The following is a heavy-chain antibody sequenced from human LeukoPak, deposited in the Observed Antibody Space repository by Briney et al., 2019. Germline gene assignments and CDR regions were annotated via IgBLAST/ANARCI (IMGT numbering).Heavy chain of an antibody. Sequence: SETLSLTCSVSGGSISNSSYFWGWIRQPPGKGLEWVGSIYYSGSTYYNPSLKSRVTISVDTSKNQFSLKLSSVTAADTAVYYCARQIYDSYAFDIWGQGTMVTVSS. CDR3: ARQIYDSYAFDI. V-gene: IGHV4-39*01. J-gene: IGHJ3*02. D-gene: IGHD5/OR15-5a*01. CDR2: IYYSGST. CDR1: GGSISNSSYF.